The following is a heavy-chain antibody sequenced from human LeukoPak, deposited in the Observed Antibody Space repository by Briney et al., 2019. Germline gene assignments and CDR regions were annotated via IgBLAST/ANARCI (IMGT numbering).Heavy chain of an antibody. Sequence: PSETLSLTCTVSDYSISSGYGYYWGWIRQPPGKGLEWIGYIYYSGSTNYNPSLKSRVTISVDTSKNQFSLKLSSVTAADTAVYYCARGSGNYYDSTIFDYWGQGTLVTVSS. CDR2: IYYSGST. CDR3: ARGSGNYYDSTIFDY. V-gene: IGHV4-61*08. CDR1: DYSISSGYGYY. J-gene: IGHJ4*02. D-gene: IGHD3-22*01.